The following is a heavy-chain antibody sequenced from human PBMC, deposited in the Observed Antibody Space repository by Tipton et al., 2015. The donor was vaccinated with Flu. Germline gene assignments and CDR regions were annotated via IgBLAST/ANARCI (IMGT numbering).Heavy chain of an antibody. CDR3: ATLPPPLYCSGGSCYLY. Sequence: TVSGFTFSSYEMNWVRQAPGKGLEWVSYISSSGSTIYYADSVKGRFTISRDNAKNSLYLQMNSLRAEDTAVYYCATLPPPLYCSGGSCYLYWGQGTLVTVSS. D-gene: IGHD2-15*01. CDR2: ISSSGSTI. V-gene: IGHV3-48*03. J-gene: IGHJ4*02. CDR1: GFTFSSYE.